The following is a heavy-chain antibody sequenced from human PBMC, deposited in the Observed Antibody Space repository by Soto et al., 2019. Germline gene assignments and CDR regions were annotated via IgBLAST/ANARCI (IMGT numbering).Heavy chain of an antibody. V-gene: IGHV5-10-1*01. Sequence: GESLKISWKGSGYNFTSYWSSWVRQMPGKGLEWMGRIDPSDSYTNYSPSFQGHVTISADKSISSAYLQWSGLKASDTAMYYCARRKNYQLNYYGMDVWGQRTTVTVSS. D-gene: IGHD2-2*01. CDR2: IDPSDSYT. CDR3: ARRKNYQLNYYGMDV. CDR1: GYNFTSYW. J-gene: IGHJ6*02.